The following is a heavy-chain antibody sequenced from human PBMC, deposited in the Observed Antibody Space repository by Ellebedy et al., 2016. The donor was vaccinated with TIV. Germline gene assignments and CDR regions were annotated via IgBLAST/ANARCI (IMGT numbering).Heavy chain of an antibody. CDR3: TRLTVTTEGADYYYYGMDV. V-gene: IGHV3-73*01. J-gene: IGHJ6*02. D-gene: IGHD4-17*01. CDR2: IRSKANSYAT. CDR1: GFTFSGSA. Sequence: GESLKISXAASGFTFSGSAMHWVRQASGKGLEWVGRIRSKANSYATAYAASVKGRFTISRDDSKNTAYLQMNSLKTEDTAVYYCTRLTVTTEGADYYYYGMDVWGQGTTVTVSS.